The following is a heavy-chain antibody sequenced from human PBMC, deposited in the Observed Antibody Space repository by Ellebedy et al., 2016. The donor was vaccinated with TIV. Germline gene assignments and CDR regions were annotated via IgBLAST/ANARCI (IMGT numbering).Heavy chain of an antibody. CDR3: ARDRGSVTFDY. CDR2: IYHSGST. CDR1: GYSISSGYY. J-gene: IGHJ4*02. D-gene: IGHD1-26*01. V-gene: IGHV4-38-2*02. Sequence: SETLSLTCTVSGYSISSGYYWGWIRQPPGKGLEWIGSIYHSGSTYHNPSLKSRVTISVDTSKNQLSLKLTSVTAADTAVYYCARDRGSVTFDYWGQGTLVTVSS.